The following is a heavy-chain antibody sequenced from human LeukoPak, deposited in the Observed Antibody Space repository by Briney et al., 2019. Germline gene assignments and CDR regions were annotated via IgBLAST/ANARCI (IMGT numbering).Heavy chain of an antibody. V-gene: IGHV4-34*01. D-gene: IGHD6-13*01. CDR2: INHSGST. CDR1: GGSFSGYY. Sequence: SEALSLTCAVYGGSFSGYYWSWIRQPPGKGLDWIGEINHSGSTNYNPSLKSRVTISVDTSKNQFSLKLSSVTAADTAVYYCASRLYSSSWPEYFQHWGQGTLVTVSS. CDR3: ASRLYSSSWPEYFQH. J-gene: IGHJ1*01.